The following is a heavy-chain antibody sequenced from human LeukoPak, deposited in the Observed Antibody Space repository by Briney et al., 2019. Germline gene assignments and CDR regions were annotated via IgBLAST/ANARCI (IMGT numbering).Heavy chain of an antibody. V-gene: IGHV3-9*01. CDR2: ISWNSGSI. J-gene: IGHJ4*02. D-gene: IGHD6-13*01. Sequence: PGGSLRLSCAASGFTFDDFAMHWVRQAPGKGLEWVSGISWNSGSIGYADPAKGRFTISRDNAKNSLYLQMNSLRAEDTALYYCAKDNLRIAAALIDYWGQGTLVTVSS. CDR1: GFTFDDFA. CDR3: AKDNLRIAAALIDY.